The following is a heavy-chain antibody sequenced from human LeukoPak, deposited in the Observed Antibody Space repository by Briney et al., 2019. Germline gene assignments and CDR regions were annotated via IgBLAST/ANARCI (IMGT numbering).Heavy chain of an antibody. CDR3: ARARYFDWLYFDY. CDR2: ISSNGGST. J-gene: IGHJ4*02. V-gene: IGHV3-64*01. D-gene: IGHD3-9*01. CDR1: GFTFSSYA. Sequence: GGSLRLSCAASGFTFSSYAMHWVRQAPGKGLEYGSAISSNGGSTYYANSVKGRFTISRDNSKNTLYLQMGSLRAEDMAVYYCARARYFDWLYFDYWGQGTLVTVSS.